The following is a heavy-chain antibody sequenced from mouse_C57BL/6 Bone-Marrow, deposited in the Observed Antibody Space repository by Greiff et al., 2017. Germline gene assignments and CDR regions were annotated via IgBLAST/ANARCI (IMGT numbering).Heavy chain of an antibody. Sequence: VKLMESGAELVRPGTSVKMSCKASGYTFTNYWIGWAKQRPGHGLEWIGDIYPGGGYTNYNEKFKGKATLTADKSSSTAYMQFSSLTSEDSAIYYCARGGGSYAMDYWGQGTSVTVSS. J-gene: IGHJ4*01. CDR1: GYTFTNYW. CDR3: ARGGGSYAMDY. CDR2: IYPGGGYT. V-gene: IGHV1-63*01.